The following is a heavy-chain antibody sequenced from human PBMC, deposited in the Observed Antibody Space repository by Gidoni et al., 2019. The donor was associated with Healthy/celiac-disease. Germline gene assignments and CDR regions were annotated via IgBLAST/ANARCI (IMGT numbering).Heavy chain of an antibody. J-gene: IGHJ4*02. D-gene: IGHD2-21*02. CDR1: GFTFSSSA. CDR3: AKAENTRRVVVTAIPFDY. CDR2: ISGSGGST. V-gene: IGHV3-23*01. Sequence: EVQLLESGGGLVQPGGSLRLSCAAPGFTFSSSALSWVRQAPGKGLEWVAAISGSGGSTYYADSVKGRFTISRDNSKNTLYLQMNSLRAEDTAVYYCAKAENTRRVVVTAIPFDYWGQGTLVTVSS.